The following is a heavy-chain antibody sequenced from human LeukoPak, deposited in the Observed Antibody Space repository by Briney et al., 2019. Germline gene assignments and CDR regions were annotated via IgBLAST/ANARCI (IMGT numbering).Heavy chain of an antibody. J-gene: IGHJ3*02. CDR2: INPNSGGT. V-gene: IGHV1-2*02. D-gene: IGHD4-23*01. CDR3: ARGTSLLLRGNSVPFLFYAFDI. Sequence: GGSLRLSCAASGFTFTSYYMHWVRQAPGQGLEWMGWINPNSGGTNYAQKFQGRVTMTRDTSISTAYMELSRLRSDDTAVYYCARGTSLLLRGNSVPFLFYAFDIWGQGTMVTVSS. CDR1: GFTFTSYY.